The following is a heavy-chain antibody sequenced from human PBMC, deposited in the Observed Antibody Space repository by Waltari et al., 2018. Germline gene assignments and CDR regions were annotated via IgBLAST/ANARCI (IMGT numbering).Heavy chain of an antibody. CDR2: ISGSGGST. J-gene: IGHJ4*02. CDR1: GFTFSSYA. Sequence: EVQLLESGGGLVQPGGSLRLSCAASGFTFSSYAMSWVRRAPGKGRGWVSAISGSGGSTYYADSVKGRFTISRDNSKNTLYLQMNSLRAEDTAVYYCAKDRGDGYNFFDYWGQGTLVTVSS. V-gene: IGHV3-23*01. CDR3: AKDRGDGYNFFDY. D-gene: IGHD5-12*01.